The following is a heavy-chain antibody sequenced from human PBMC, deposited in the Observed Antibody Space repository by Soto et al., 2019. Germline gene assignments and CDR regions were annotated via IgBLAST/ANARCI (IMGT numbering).Heavy chain of an antibody. CDR1: GFTFSSYW. Sequence: EVQLVESGGGLVQTGGSLRLSCAASGFTFSSYWMHWVRQAPGKGLVWVSRINSDGSSTSYADSVKGRFTISRDNAKNTLYLQMNSLRGEDTAVYYCARLRIAAAGTPFDYWGQGTLVTVSS. CDR2: INSDGSST. D-gene: IGHD6-13*01. V-gene: IGHV3-74*01. CDR3: ARLRIAAAGTPFDY. J-gene: IGHJ4*02.